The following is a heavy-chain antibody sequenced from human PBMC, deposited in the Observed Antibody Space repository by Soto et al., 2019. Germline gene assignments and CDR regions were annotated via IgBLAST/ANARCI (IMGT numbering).Heavy chain of an antibody. Sequence: QVQLVESGGGVVQPGRSLRLSCAASGFTFSSYGMHWVRQASGKGLEWVAVISYDGSNKYYADSVKGRFTISRDNSKNTLYLQMNSLRAEDTAVYYCAKGRHFDYWGQGTLVTVSS. V-gene: IGHV3-30*18. CDR1: GFTFSSYG. D-gene: IGHD6-25*01. CDR3: AKGRHFDY. J-gene: IGHJ4*02. CDR2: ISYDGSNK.